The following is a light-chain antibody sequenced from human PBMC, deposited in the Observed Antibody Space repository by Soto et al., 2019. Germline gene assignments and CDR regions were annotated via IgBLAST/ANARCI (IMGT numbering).Light chain of an antibody. CDR2: XXY. V-gene: IGKV3-20*01. CDR1: QSVSSSY. J-gene: IGKJ5*01. CDR3: QNYDSLPIT. Sequence: EIVLTQSPGTLSLSPGERATLSCRASQSVSSSYLAWXQQNPGQPPRLLIYXXYSRANGITDRFSGSGSGTDFTLTISRLEPEDFAVFYCQNYDSLPITFGQVTRLEIK.